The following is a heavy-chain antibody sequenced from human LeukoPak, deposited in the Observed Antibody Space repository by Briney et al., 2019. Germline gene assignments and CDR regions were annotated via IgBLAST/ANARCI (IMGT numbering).Heavy chain of an antibody. CDR1: GFTFSSYS. Sequence: GGSLRLSCAASGFTFSSYSMNWVRQAPGKGLEWVSSISSSSSSYIYYADSVKGRFTISRDNAKNSLYLQMNSLRAEDTAVYYCAGGDYYDSSGDAFDIWGQGTMVTVSS. V-gene: IGHV3-21*01. J-gene: IGHJ3*02. CDR2: ISSSSSSYI. D-gene: IGHD3-22*01. CDR3: AGGDYYDSSGDAFDI.